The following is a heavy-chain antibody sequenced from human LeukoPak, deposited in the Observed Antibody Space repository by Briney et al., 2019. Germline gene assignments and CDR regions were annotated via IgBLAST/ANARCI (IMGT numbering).Heavy chain of an antibody. Sequence: GGSLRLSCAASGFTFSSYAMSWVRQAPGKGLEWISYITSSSSVKQYADYVKGRFTVSRDNAKNSLYLQINSLRAEDTAIYYCARDHVDGGGDYSRRGDYWGQGTLVTVSS. CDR2: ITSSSSVK. V-gene: IGHV3-48*01. CDR1: GFTFSSYA. D-gene: IGHD2-21*01. J-gene: IGHJ4*02. CDR3: ARDHVDGGGDYSRRGDY.